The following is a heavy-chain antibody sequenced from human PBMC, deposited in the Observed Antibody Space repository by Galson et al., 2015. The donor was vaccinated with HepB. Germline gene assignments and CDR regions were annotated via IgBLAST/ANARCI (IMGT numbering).Heavy chain of an antibody. CDR3: AKSGGYGGYYYSGMDV. J-gene: IGHJ6*02. V-gene: IGHV3-30*18. D-gene: IGHD5-12*01. CDR2: ISYEGSNK. CDR1: GFTFSSYG. Sequence: SLRLSCAASGFTFSSYGMHWVRQAPGKGLEWVAVISYEGSNKYYADSVKGRFTISRDNSKNTLYLQMNSLRAEDTAEYYCAKSGGYGGYYYSGMDVWGQGTTVTVSS.